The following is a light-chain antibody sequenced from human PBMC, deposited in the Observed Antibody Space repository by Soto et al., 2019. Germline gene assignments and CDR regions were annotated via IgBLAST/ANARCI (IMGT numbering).Light chain of an antibody. Sequence: QSALTQPASVSGSPGQSITISCTGTSSDVGGYNYVSWYQQHPGKAPKLMIFEVSYRPSGVSNRFSGSKSGNTASLTISGLQAEDEADYYCSSYTSSTTLVFGIGTKVTVL. V-gene: IGLV2-14*01. CDR3: SSYTSSTTLV. CDR1: SSDVGGYNY. CDR2: EVS. J-gene: IGLJ1*01.